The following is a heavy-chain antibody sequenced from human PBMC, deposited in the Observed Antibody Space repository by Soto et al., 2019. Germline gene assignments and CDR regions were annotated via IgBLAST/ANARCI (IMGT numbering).Heavy chain of an antibody. CDR2: IKKDGREK. V-gene: IGHV3-7*03. CDR3: ASLDTPLARSAH. D-gene: IGHD3-3*01. Sequence: GGSLRLSCVVPGFTLRGDWMSWVRQAPGKGLEWVACIKKDGREKYYVQSVKGRFTIYRDNAKNALYLQMDSLRAEDTALYYCASLDTPLARSAHWGPGTMVTVSS. J-gene: IGHJ4*02. CDR1: GFTLRGDW.